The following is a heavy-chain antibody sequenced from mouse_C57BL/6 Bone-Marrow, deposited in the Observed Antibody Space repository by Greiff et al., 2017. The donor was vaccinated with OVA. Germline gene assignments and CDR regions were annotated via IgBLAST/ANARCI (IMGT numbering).Heavy chain of an antibody. J-gene: IGHJ2*01. D-gene: IGHD1-1*01. CDR3: ARVATVVAPYYFDY. CDR2: ISDGGSYT. Sequence: VQLQESGGGLVKPGGSLKLSCAASGFTFSSYAMSWVRQTPEKRLEWVATISDGGSYTYYPDNVKGRFTISRDNAKNNLYLQMSHLKSEDTAMYYCARVATVVAPYYFDYWGQGTTLTVSS. CDR1: GFTFSSYA. V-gene: IGHV5-4*01.